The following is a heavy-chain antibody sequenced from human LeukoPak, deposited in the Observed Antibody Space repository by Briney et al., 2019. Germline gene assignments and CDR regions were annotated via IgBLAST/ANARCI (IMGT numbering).Heavy chain of an antibody. Sequence: GSVKVSCKASGYTLTSYGISWVRQAPGQGVEGMGWISAYNGNTTNAQKLHGTVTMTTDTSTSTAYMELTSLRSDDTAVYYCARVGYDSSGYRPLDYWGQGTLVTVSS. CDR1: GYTLTSYG. CDR2: ISAYNGNT. V-gene: IGHV1-18*01. D-gene: IGHD3-22*01. CDR3: ARVGYDSSGYRPLDY. J-gene: IGHJ4*02.